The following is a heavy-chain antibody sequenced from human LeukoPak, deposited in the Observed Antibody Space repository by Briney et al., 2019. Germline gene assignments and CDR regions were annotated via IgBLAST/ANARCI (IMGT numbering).Heavy chain of an antibody. CDR2: ISSSGSTI. CDR1: GFTFSSYE. Sequence: GGSLRLSCVASGFTFSSYEMNWVRQAPGKGLEWVSYISSSGSTIYYADSVKGRFTISRDNAKNSLYLQMNSLRAEDTAVYYCARDLGVVVVPAALDYWGQGTLVTVSS. CDR3: ARDLGVVVVPAALDY. V-gene: IGHV3-48*03. D-gene: IGHD2-2*01. J-gene: IGHJ4*02.